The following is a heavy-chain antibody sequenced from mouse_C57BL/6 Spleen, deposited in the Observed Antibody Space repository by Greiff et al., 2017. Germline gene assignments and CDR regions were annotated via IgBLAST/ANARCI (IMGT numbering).Heavy chain of an antibody. CDR3: ARSGAYYSNYGYFDV. Sequence: VQLQQPGAELVKPGASVKLSCKASGYTFTSYWMHWVKQRPGQGLEWIGMIHPNSGSTNYNEKFKSKATLTVDKSSSTAYMQLSSLTSEDSAVYYCARSGAYYSNYGYFDVWGTGTTVTVSS. CDR2: IHPNSGST. D-gene: IGHD2-5*01. CDR1: GYTFTSYW. J-gene: IGHJ1*03. V-gene: IGHV1-64*01.